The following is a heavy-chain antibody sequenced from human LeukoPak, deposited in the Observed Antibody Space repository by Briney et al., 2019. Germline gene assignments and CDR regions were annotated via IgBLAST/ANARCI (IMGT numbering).Heavy chain of an antibody. J-gene: IGHJ4*02. CDR2: IYYSGST. CDR3: ARSSIAAAGYFDY. CDR1: GGSISSSSYY. Sequence: SETLSLTCTVSGGSISSSSYYWGWIRQPPGKGLEWIGSIYYSGSTYYNPSLKSRVTISVDTSKNQFSLKLSSVTAADTAVYYSARSSIAAAGYFDYWGQGTLVTVSS. D-gene: IGHD6-13*01. V-gene: IGHV4-39*01.